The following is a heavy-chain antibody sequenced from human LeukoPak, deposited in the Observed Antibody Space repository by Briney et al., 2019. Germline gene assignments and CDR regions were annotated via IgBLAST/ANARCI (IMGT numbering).Heavy chain of an antibody. J-gene: IGHJ4*02. D-gene: IGHD3-22*01. CDR2: ISSSSSYI. Sequence: GGSLRLSCAASGFTFSSYSMNWARQAPGKGLEWVSSISSSSSYIYYADSVKGRFTISRDNAKNSLYLQMNSLRAEDSAVYYCARDYYDSSGYSSPIDYWGQGTLVTVSS. CDR3: ARDYYDSSGYSSPIDY. V-gene: IGHV3-21*01. CDR1: GFTFSSYS.